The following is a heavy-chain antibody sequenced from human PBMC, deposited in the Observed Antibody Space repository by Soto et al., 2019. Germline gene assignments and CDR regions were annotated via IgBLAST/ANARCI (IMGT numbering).Heavy chain of an antibody. Sequence: QVQLVESGGGVVQPGRSLRLSCAASGFTFSSYAMHWVRQAPGKGLEWVAVISYDGSNKYYAASVKGRFTISRDNSKNPMYLQMNSLRAEDTAVYYCARAPGGVVYYYGMDVWGQGTMVTVSS. CDR3: ARAPGGVVYYYGMDV. D-gene: IGHD3-16*01. J-gene: IGHJ6*02. CDR1: GFTFSSYA. CDR2: ISYDGSNK. V-gene: IGHV3-30-3*01.